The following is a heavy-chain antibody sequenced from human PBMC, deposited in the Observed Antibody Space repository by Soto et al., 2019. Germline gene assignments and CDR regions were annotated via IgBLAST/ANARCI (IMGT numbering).Heavy chain of an antibody. CDR3: ARSVAVPGAHIDY. CDR2: VYYTGST. V-gene: IGHV4-59*01. CDR1: GGPISGSY. Sequence: PSETLSLTCNVSGGPISGSYWSWIRQSPGKGLEWLGYVYYTGSTNYSPSLRSRVSISVDTSKNEFSLRLSSVTAADTAVYFCARSVAVPGAHIDYWGQGTQVTVSS. D-gene: IGHD6-19*01. J-gene: IGHJ4*02.